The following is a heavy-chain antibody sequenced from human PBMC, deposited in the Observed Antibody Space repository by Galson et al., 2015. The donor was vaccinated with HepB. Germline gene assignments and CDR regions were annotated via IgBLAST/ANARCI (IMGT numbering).Heavy chain of an antibody. CDR1: GYTFTSYY. V-gene: IGHV1-46*01. J-gene: IGHJ6*03. Sequence: SVKVSCKASGYTFTSYYMHWVRQAPGQGLEWMGIINPSGGSTSYAQKFQGRVTMTRDTSTSTVYMELSSLRSEDTAVYCCARVPPPAHDYGEKYYMDVWGKGTTVTVSS. CDR2: INPSGGST. D-gene: IGHD4-17*01. CDR3: ARVPPPAHDYGEKYYMDV.